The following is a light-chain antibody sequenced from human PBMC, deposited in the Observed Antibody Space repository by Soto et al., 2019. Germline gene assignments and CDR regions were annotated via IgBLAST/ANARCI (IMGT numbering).Light chain of an antibody. V-gene: IGKV1-39*01. CDR3: QQSYSTPFT. Sequence: DIQMTQSPSSLSASVGDTVTITCRASQSISNYLNWYQQKPGKAPKFLIYDASNLQSGVPSRFSGSGSGTGFTLTISSLEPEDFAIYYSQQSYSTPFTFGGGTRVEI. CDR1: QSISNY. J-gene: IGKJ4*01. CDR2: DAS.